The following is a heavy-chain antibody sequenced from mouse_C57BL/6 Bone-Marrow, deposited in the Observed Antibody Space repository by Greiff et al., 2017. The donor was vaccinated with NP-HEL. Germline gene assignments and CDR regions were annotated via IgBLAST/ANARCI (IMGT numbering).Heavy chain of an antibody. CDR1: GYAFSSSW. CDR2: IYPGDGDT. D-gene: IGHD1-1*01. J-gene: IGHJ3*01. Sequence: ESGPELVKPGASVKISCKASGYAFSSSWMNWVKQRPGKGLEWIGRIYPGDGDTNYNGKFKGTATLTADKSSSTAYMQRSSLTSEDSAVYFCAREEPITTVVATRFAYWGQGTLVTVSA. V-gene: IGHV1-82*01. CDR3: AREEPITTVVATRFAY.